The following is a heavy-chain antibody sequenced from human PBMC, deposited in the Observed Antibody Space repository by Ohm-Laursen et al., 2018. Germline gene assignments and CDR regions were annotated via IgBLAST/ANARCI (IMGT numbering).Heavy chain of an antibody. D-gene: IGHD1-7*01. CDR3: VRGGPGGTPDDY. CDR2: FYASGST. J-gene: IGHJ4*02. Sequence: GTLSLTCTVSGGSISSYFWSWIRQPAGKGLEWIGRFYASGSTDYNPSLKSRVTISVDTSKNQLSLELTSVTAADTAVYYCVRGGPGGTPDDYWGQGTLVTVSS. V-gene: IGHV4-4*07. CDR1: GGSISSYF.